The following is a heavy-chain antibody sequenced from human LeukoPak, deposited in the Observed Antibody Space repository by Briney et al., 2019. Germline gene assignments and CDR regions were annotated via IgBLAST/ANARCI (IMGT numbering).Heavy chain of an antibody. CDR3: ARHRYVDWLSPFDY. V-gene: IGHV4-59*08. CDR1: GASISSYY. J-gene: IGHJ4*02. D-gene: IGHD3-9*01. Sequence: SETLSLTCTVSGASISSYYWSWIRQPPGKGLELIGNIYYSGSTNYNPSLKSRVTISVDASKNQFSLKLSSVSAADTAMYYCARHRYVDWLSPFDYWGQGTLVTVSS. CDR2: IYYSGST.